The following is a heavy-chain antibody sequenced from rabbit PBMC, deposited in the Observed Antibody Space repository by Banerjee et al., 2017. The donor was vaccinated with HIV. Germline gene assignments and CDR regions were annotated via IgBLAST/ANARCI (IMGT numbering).Heavy chain of an antibody. Sequence: QAPGKGPEWIGCIWTGSGSTYYASWAKGRFTISKASWTTVTLQMTSLTAADTASYFCARGDYGGSSPYYPWGPGTLVTVS. CDR2: IWTGSGST. V-gene: IGHV1S40*01. J-gene: IGHJ6*02. D-gene: IGHD8-1*01. CDR3: ARGDYGGSSPYYP.